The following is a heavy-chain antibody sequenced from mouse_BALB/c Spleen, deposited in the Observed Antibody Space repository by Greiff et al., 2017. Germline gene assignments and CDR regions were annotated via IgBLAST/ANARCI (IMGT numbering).Heavy chain of an antibody. CDR1: GFSLTGYG. V-gene: IGHV2-6-7*01. D-gene: IGHD1-1*01. Sequence: VQGVESGPGLVAPSQSLSITCTVSGFSLTGYGVNWVRQPPGKGLEWLGMIWGDGSTDYNSALKSRLSISKDNSKSQVFLKMNSLQTDDTARYYCARDKGYYYGSSSPFAYWGQGTLVTVSA. CDR3: ARDKGYYYGSSSPFAY. J-gene: IGHJ3*01. CDR2: IWGDGST.